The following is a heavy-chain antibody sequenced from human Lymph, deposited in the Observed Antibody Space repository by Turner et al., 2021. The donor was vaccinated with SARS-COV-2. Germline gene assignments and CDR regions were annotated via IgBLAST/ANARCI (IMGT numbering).Heavy chain of an antibody. CDR1: GFPFSSYG. J-gene: IGHJ6*01. CDR2: ICNDESDK. V-gene: IGHV3-33*01. CDR3: ETVVPVGGGMDV. D-gene: IGHD2-2*01. Sequence: VQLVESWGGVVQPGRSLRLSCAASGFPFSSYGMHWVRKGPGKGAEWVAVICNDESDKYEADSVKGRINISRDKSKNTMYMQRNRLRAEDKAVYYCETVVPVGGGMDVWGQGTTVTVSS.